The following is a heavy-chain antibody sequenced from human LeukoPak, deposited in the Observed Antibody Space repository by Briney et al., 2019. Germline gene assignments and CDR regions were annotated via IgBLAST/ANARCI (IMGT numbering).Heavy chain of an antibody. CDR2: INWNGGST. CDR1: GFTFDDYG. V-gene: IGHV3-20*04. D-gene: IGHD2-15*01. CDR3: AKAGELLRGASYYYMVV. Sequence: GGSLRLSCAASGFTFDDYGMSWVRQAPGKGLEWVSGINWNGGSTGYADSVKGRFTIPRDNAKNSLYLQMNSLRDEDMALYYCAKAGELLRGASYYYMVVWGKGTTVTVSS. J-gene: IGHJ6*03.